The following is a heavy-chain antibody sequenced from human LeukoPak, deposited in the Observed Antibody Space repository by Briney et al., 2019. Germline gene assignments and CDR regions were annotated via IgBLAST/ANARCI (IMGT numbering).Heavy chain of an antibody. CDR3: ARRHYGSGNIDS. CDR1: SDPITSSSYL. V-gene: IGHV4-39*01. CDR2: IYSNGHI. J-gene: IGHJ4*02. Sequence: SETLSLTCSVSSDPITSSSYLWVWVRQPPGKGLEWIGDIYSNGHISYNPSFKSRAAISVDTSKNQFSLNLSSVTAADTAVYYCARRHYGSGNIDSWGQGTLVTVSS. D-gene: IGHD3-10*01.